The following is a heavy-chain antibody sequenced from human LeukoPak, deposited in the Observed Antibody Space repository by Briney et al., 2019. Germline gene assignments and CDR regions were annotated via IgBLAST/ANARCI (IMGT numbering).Heavy chain of an antibody. Sequence: KTSEILSLTCTVAGRSVASDSRNWIRQSPGKGLEWIGYIYNTGSSNHNPSLKNRVTISFDKSKSHLSLNLTSVTAADTAIYYCVRHGKMNLLQGAFWYFDLWGRGTLVTVSS. CDR1: GRSVASDS. CDR2: IYNTGSS. D-gene: IGHD3-10*01. CDR3: VRHGKMNLLQGAFWYFDL. V-gene: IGHV4-59*08. J-gene: IGHJ2*01.